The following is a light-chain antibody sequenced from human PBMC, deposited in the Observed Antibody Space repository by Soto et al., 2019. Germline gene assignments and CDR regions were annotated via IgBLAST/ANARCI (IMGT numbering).Light chain of an antibody. CDR2: DAS. Sequence: DIQMTQSPSTLSASVGDRVTITCRASQSISSWLAWYQQKPGKAPKLLIYDASSLESGVPSRFSGSGSGTEFTLTISSLQPDDFATYYCQQYNRLTFGGGTKVDIK. J-gene: IGKJ4*01. CDR1: QSISSW. CDR3: QQYNRLT. V-gene: IGKV1-5*01.